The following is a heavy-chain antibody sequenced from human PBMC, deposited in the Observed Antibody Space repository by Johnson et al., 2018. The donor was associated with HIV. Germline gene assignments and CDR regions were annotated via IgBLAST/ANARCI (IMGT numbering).Heavy chain of an antibody. Sequence: MLLVESGGGLVQPGRSLRLSCAASGFTFDDYAMHWVRQAPGKGLEWVSGIYSGGSTYYADSVKGRFTISRDNSKNTLYLQMNSLRAEDTAVYYCASRGRVDAFDIWGQGTMVTVSS. D-gene: IGHD3-16*01. CDR3: ASRGRVDAFDI. CDR1: GFTFDDYA. J-gene: IGHJ3*02. CDR2: IYSGGST. V-gene: IGHV3-66*01.